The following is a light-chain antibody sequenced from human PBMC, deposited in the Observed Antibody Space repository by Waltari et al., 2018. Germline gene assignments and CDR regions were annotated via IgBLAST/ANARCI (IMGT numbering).Light chain of an antibody. CDR2: INSDGSH. J-gene: IGLJ3*02. CDR1: SGHSSNV. V-gene: IGLV4-69*01. CDR3: QTGGHGTWV. Sequence: QLALTQSPSASASLGASVKLTCTLDSGHSSNVVAWHQQHPEKGPRYLMKINSDGSHSKGDEIPARFSGSSSGAERYLAIASVQSDDEADYYCQTGGHGTWVFGGGTKLTVL.